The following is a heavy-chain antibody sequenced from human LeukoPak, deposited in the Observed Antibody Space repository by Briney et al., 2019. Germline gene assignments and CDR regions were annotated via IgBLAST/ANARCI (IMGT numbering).Heavy chain of an antibody. D-gene: IGHD3-22*01. CDR2: IYYSGST. V-gene: IGHV4-59*06. Sequence: SETLSLTCTVSGGSISTYYWSWIRQHPGKGLEWIGYIYYSGSTYYNPSLKSRVTISVDTSKNQFSLKLSSVTAADTAVYYCARGDSSGYYQNWFDPWGQGTLVTVSS. CDR3: ARGDSSGYYQNWFDP. CDR1: GGSISTYY. J-gene: IGHJ5*02.